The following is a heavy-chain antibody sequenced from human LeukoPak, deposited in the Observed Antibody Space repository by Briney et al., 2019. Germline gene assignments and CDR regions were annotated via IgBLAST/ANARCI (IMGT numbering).Heavy chain of an antibody. CDR3: ARAPHYGSGPDAEYFQH. V-gene: IGHV3-23*01. Sequence: PGGSLRLSCAASGFTFSSYAMNWVRQAPGKGLEWVSAISGSGGSTYYADSVKGRFTISRDNSKNTLYLQMNSLRADDTAVYYCARAPHYGSGPDAEYFQHWGQGTLVTVSS. CDR2: ISGSGGST. D-gene: IGHD3-10*01. CDR1: GFTFSSYA. J-gene: IGHJ1*01.